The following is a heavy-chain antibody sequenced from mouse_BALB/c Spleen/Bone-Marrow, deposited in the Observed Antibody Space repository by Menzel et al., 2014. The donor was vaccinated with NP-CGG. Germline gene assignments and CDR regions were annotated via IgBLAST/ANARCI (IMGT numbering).Heavy chain of an antibody. Sequence: VQLQQSGGGLVQPGGSLKFSCAASGFDFSRYWMSWVRQAPGKGLEWIGEINPDSSTINYTPSLKDKFIISRDNAKNTLYLQMSKVRSEDTALYYCARLGYYGYFDYWGQGTSRTVSS. J-gene: IGHJ2*02. CDR3: ARLGYYGYFDY. CDR1: GFDFSRYW. D-gene: IGHD2-3*01. CDR2: INPDSSTI. V-gene: IGHV4-1*02.